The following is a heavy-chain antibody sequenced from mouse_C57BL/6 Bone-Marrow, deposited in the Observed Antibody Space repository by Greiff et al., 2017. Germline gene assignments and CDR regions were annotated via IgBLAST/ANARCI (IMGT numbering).Heavy chain of an antibody. CDR1: GYTFTSYW. V-gene: IGHV1-64*01. Sequence: QVQLQQPGAELVKPGASVKLSCKASGYTFTSYWMHWVKQRPGQGLEWIGMIHPNSGSTNYNEKFKSKATLTVDKSSSTAYMQLSSLTSEDSAVYYCARRGYDGLYYFDYWGQGTTLTVSS. J-gene: IGHJ2*01. CDR3: ARRGYDGLYYFDY. D-gene: IGHD2-3*01. CDR2: IHPNSGST.